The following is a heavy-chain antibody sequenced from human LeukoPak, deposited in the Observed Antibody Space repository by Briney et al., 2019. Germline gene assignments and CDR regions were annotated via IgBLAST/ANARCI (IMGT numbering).Heavy chain of an antibody. Sequence: ASVKVSCKASGYTFTSYDINWVRQATGQGLEWMGWMNPNSGNTGYAQKFQGRVTMARNTSVSTAYMELSSLRSEDTAVYYCARGKRSGFLNWFDPWGQGTLATVSS. CDR3: ARGKRSGFLNWFDP. J-gene: IGHJ5*02. CDR2: MNPNSGNT. CDR1: GYTFTSYD. V-gene: IGHV1-8*01. D-gene: IGHD3-10*01.